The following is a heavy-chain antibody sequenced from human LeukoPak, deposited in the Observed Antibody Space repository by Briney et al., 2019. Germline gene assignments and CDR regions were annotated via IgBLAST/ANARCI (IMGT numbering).Heavy chain of an antibody. CDR2: INHSGST. CDR3: ARVDYDFWSGLGL. D-gene: IGHD3-3*01. Sequence: SETLSLTCAVYGGSFSGYYWSWIRQPPGKGLEWIGEINHSGSTNYNPSLKSRVTISVDTSKNQFSLKLSSVTAADTAVYYCARVDYDFWSGLGLWGQGTLVTVSS. J-gene: IGHJ4*02. CDR1: GGSFSGYY. V-gene: IGHV4-34*01.